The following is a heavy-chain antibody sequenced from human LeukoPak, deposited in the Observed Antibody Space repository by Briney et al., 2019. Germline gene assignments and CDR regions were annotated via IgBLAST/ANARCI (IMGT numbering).Heavy chain of an antibody. CDR2: IRVDGGVE. Sequence: GGSLRLSCAASGFTFSAYAMTWVRQAPGKGLEWVATIRVDGGVEYPEDSRKGRFTISRDNAWNSLYLQMDSLRVEDTAVYYCATYSGPDKWDASDMWGQGALVTVSP. D-gene: IGHD1-26*01. CDR3: ATYSGPDKWDASDM. J-gene: IGHJ3*02. CDR1: GFTFSAYA. V-gene: IGHV3-7*01.